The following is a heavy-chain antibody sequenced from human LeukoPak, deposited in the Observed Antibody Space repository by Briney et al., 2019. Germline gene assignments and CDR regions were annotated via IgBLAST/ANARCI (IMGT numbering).Heavy chain of an antibody. V-gene: IGHV3-7*01. J-gene: IGHJ5*02. CDR2: IKQDGSEK. Sequence: GGSLRLSCAASGFTFSSYWMSWVRQAPGKGLEWVANIKQDGSEKYYVDSVKGRFTISRDNAKNSLYLQMISLRAEDTAVYYCASGSSYSPNWFDPWGQGTLVTVSS. D-gene: IGHD2-15*01. CDR1: GFTFSSYW. CDR3: ASGSSYSPNWFDP.